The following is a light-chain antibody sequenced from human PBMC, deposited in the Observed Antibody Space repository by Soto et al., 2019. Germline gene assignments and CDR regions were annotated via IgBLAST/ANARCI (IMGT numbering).Light chain of an antibody. V-gene: IGLV1-47*01. Sequence: QSVLTQPPSASGTPGQTVTISCSGSSSNIGSNDVYWYQQLPGMAPKLLIYRNDQRPSGVPDRFSGSRSGTSASLVISGLRSEDEADFYCATWDDSRGVFGGGTKLTVL. CDR1: SSNIGSND. CDR2: RND. CDR3: ATWDDSRGV. J-gene: IGLJ3*02.